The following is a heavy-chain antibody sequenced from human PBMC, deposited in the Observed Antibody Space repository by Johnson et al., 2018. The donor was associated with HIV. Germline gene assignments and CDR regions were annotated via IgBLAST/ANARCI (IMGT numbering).Heavy chain of an antibody. J-gene: IGHJ3*02. CDR3: TKGRIFGVVMEAFDI. Sequence: QVQLVESGGGVVKPGGSLRLSCAASGFTFNSYGMDWVRQAPGKGLEWVAFIRYDGSSKYYADSVKGRFTVSRDNSKNTLYLQMNSLRAEDTAVYYCTKGRIFGVVMEAFDIWGQGTMVTVSS. D-gene: IGHD3-3*01. CDR1: GFTFNSYG. V-gene: IGHV3-30*02. CDR2: IRYDGSSK.